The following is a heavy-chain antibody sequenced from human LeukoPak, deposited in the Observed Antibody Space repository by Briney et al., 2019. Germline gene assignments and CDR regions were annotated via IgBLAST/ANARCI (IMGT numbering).Heavy chain of an antibody. D-gene: IGHD3-22*01. CDR1: GFTFSSYD. J-gene: IGHJ3*02. CDR2: ISGSGGST. CDR3: AKDLDYYDSSGSPHAFDI. Sequence: PGGSLRLSCAASGFTFSSYDMHWVRQAPGKGLEWVSAISGSGGSTYYADSVKGRFTISRDNSKNTLYLQMNSLRAEDTAVYYCAKDLDYYDSSGSPHAFDIWGQGTMVTVPS. V-gene: IGHV3-23*01.